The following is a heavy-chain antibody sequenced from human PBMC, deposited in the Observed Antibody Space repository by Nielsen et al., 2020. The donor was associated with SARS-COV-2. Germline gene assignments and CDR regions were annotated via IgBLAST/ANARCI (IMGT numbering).Heavy chain of an antibody. CDR3: ARPPY. CDR1: GFTFSRYW. CDR2: INSDGSST. Sequence: GESLKISCTVSGFTFSRYWMSWVRQAPGKGLVWVSRINSDGSSTSYADSVKGRFTISRDNAKNTLYLQMNSLRAEDTAVYYCARPPYWGQGTLVTVSS. J-gene: IGHJ4*02. V-gene: IGHV3-74*01.